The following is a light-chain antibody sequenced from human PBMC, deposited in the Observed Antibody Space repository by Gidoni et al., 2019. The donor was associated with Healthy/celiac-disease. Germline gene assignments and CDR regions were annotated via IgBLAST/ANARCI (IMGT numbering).Light chain of an antibody. J-gene: IGKJ1*01. CDR3: QQNYNTPAT. CDR1: QNISSY. Sequence: IQMSQSPSSLSASVGDRVTITCRASQNISSYLNWYQQKPGKAPKLLIYAASSLQRGVPSRVSGSGSGTDFTLTISSLQPEDVATYYCQQNYNTPATFGQGTKVEIK. V-gene: IGKV1-39*01. CDR2: AAS.